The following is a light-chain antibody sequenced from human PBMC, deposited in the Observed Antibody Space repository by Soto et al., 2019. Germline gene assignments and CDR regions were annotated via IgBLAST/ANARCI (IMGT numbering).Light chain of an antibody. CDR1: SSNIGNNF. Sequence: QSVLTQPPSVSAAPGQKVTISCSGSSSNIGNNFVSWYQQLPGTAPKLLIYDNNIRTSGIPDRFSGSKSGTSATLAITGLQTGDEADYYCGTWDSSLSDVIFGGGTKLTVL. CDR2: DNN. CDR3: GTWDSSLSDVI. J-gene: IGLJ2*01. V-gene: IGLV1-51*01.